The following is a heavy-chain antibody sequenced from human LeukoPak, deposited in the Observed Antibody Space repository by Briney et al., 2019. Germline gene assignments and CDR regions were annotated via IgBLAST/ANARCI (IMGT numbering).Heavy chain of an antibody. CDR3: AKDTPNSSGWYAVDGDSTFDY. J-gene: IGHJ4*02. CDR1: GFTFSDYY. CDR2: ISGSGGST. D-gene: IGHD6-19*01. V-gene: IGHV3-23*01. Sequence: PGGSLRLSCAASGFTFSDYYMSWIRQAPGKGLEWVSAISGSGGSTYYADSVKGRFTISRDNSKNTLYLQMNSLRAEDTAVYYCAKDTPNSSGWYAVDGDSTFDYWGQGTLVTVSS.